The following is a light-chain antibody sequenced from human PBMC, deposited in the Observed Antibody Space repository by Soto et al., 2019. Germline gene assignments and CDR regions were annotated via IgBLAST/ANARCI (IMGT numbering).Light chain of an antibody. CDR1: SSDVGGYNY. V-gene: IGLV2-11*01. J-gene: IGLJ2*01. CDR3: CSYAGSYTPVV. Sequence: QSALTQPRSVSGSPGQSVTISCTGTSSDVGGYNYVSWYQQHPGKAPKLMIYEVSKRPSGVPDRFSGSKSGNTASLTISGLQAEDEADYYCCSYAGSYTPVVFGGGTQLTVL. CDR2: EVS.